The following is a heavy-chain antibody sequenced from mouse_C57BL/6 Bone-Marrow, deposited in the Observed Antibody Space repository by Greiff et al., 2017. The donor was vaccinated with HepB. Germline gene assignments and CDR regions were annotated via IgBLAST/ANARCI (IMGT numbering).Heavy chain of an antibody. CDR3: AGGTAQATAY. V-gene: IGHV1-55*01. D-gene: IGHD3-2*02. CDR2: IYPGSGST. J-gene: IGHJ3*01. CDR1: GYTFTSYW. Sequence: QVHVKQSGAELVKPGASVKMSCKASGYTFTSYWITWVKQRPGQGLEWIGDIYPGSGSTNYNEKFKSKATLTVDTSSSTAYMQLSSLTSEDSAVYYCAGGTAQATAYWGQGTLVTVSA.